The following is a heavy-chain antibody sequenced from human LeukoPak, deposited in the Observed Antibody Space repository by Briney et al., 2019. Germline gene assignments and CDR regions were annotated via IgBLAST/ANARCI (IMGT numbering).Heavy chain of an antibody. D-gene: IGHD3-10*01. J-gene: IGHJ4*02. CDR1: GYTFKTYS. V-gene: IGHV1-18*01. Sequence: ASVKVSCKASGYTFKTYSFTWVRQAPGQGLEWMGRISAYNGDTNYAQKFQGRVALTADTLTRTGYMELTSLRSDDTAVYYCAFREVIPNYFDYWGQGSLVTVSS. CDR2: ISAYNGDT. CDR3: AFREVIPNYFDY.